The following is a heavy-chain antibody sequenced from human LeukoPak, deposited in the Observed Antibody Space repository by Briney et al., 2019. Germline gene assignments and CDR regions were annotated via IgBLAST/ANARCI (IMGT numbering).Heavy chain of an antibody. D-gene: IGHD2-15*01. CDR2: ISSSSSYI. CDR3: ARLLAAPNYYYGMDV. J-gene: IGHJ6*04. Sequence: GGSLRLSCAASGFTFSSYSMNWVCQAPGKGLEWVSSISSSSSYIYYADSVKGRFTISRDNAKNSLYLQMNSLRAEDTAVYYCARLLAAPNYYYGMDVWGKGTTVTVSS. V-gene: IGHV3-21*01. CDR1: GFTFSSYS.